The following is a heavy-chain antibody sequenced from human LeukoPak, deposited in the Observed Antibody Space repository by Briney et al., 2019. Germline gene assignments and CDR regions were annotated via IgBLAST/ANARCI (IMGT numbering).Heavy chain of an antibody. Sequence: GSLRLSCAASGFTVSSNYMSWVRQAPGKGLEWVSVIYSGGSTYYADSVKGRFTISRDSSKNTLYLQMNSLRAEDTAVYYCAKYYDSNAYYFDFWGQGTLVTVSS. J-gene: IGHJ4*02. CDR3: AKYYDSNAYYFDF. CDR1: GFTVSSNY. D-gene: IGHD3-22*01. V-gene: IGHV3-53*01. CDR2: IYSGGST.